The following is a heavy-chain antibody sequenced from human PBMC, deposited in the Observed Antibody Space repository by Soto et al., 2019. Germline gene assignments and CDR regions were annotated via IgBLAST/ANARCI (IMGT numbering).Heavy chain of an antibody. V-gene: IGHV3-73*01. Sequence: GGSLRLSCAASRFSFPDSAMHWFRQAPGEGLEWIARIRSGANNYLTAYPASVTGRFTISRDDSKNTAYLQMDGLTSEDTSMYFCARGGGMGVNDHWGQGIMVTVSS. D-gene: IGHD2-8*01. CDR1: RFSFPDSA. CDR2: IRSGANNYLT. CDR3: ARGGGMGVNDH. J-gene: IGHJ4*02.